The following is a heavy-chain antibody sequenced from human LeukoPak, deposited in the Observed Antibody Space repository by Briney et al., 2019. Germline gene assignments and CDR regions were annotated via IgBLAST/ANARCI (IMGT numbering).Heavy chain of an antibody. V-gene: IGHV3-64D*06. CDR1: GFTFSSYA. CDR2: ITSNGGST. J-gene: IGHJ4*02. D-gene: IGHD6-13*01. Sequence: PGGSLRLSCSASGFTFSSYAMHWVRQAPGKGLEYVSAITSNGGSTYYADSVKGRFTISRDNSKNTLYLQMGSLRAEDTAVYYCVKRHSTSWYDYWGQGALVTVSS. CDR3: VKRHSTSWYDY.